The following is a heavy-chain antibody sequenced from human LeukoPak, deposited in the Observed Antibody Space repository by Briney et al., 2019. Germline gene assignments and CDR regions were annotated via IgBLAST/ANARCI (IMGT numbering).Heavy chain of an antibody. V-gene: IGHV3-15*01. CDR1: GFIFSNGW. Sequence: GGSLGLSCAGSGFIFSNGWMSWVRQAPGKGLEWVGRIKSKTTGGTIDYAAPVKGRFTISRDDSKNTLYLQMNSLKTEDTAVYYCATGSPMLDYWGQGTLVTVSS. CDR2: IKSKTTGGTI. J-gene: IGHJ4*02. CDR3: ATGSPMLDY.